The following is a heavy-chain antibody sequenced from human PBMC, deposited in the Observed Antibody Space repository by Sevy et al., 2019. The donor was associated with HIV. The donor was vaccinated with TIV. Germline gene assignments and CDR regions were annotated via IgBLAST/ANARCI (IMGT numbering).Heavy chain of an antibody. CDR1: GFTFGDYA. Sequence: GGSLRLSCTGSGFTFGDYAVSWVRQAPGKGLEWVGFIRSKAYGGTTDYAASVKGRFTISRDDSKSMADLQMNSLKTEDTAVYYCTRDQWQHLVRPHCDYWGQGTLVTVSS. D-gene: IGHD6-13*01. J-gene: IGHJ4*02. V-gene: IGHV3-49*04. CDR3: TRDQWQHLVRPHCDY. CDR2: IRSKAYGGTT.